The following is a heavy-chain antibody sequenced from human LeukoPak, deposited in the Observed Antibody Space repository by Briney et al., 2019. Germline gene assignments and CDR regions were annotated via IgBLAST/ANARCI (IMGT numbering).Heavy chain of an antibody. CDR1: GFSLSTSGVG. CDR3: AHSGTVTTPHDAFDI. J-gene: IGHJ3*02. V-gene: IGHV2-5*01. Sequence: KKSGPTLVKPTQTLTLTCTFSGFSLSTSGVGVGWIRQPPGKALEWLALIYWNDDKRYSPSLKSRLTITKDTSKNQVVLTMTNMDPVDTATYYCAHSGTVTTPHDAFDIWGQGTMVTVSS. CDR2: IYWNDDK. D-gene: IGHD4-17*01.